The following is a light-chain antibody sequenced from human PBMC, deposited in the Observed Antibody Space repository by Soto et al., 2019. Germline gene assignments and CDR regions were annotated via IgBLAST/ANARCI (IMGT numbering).Light chain of an antibody. V-gene: IGKV2-28*01. CDR2: LGS. J-gene: IGKJ1*01. Sequence: DIVLTQSPLSLPVTPREPASISCRSSQSLLHTNGYNYLDWYLQKPGQSPQLLIYLGSNRASGVPDRFSGSRSGTDFTLEISRVEAEDVGIYYCMQALQTPPAFGQGTKVEIK. CDR3: MQALQTPPA. CDR1: QSLLHTNGYNY.